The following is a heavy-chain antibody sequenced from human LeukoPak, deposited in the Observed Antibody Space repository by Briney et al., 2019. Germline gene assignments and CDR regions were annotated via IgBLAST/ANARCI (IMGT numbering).Heavy chain of an antibody. V-gene: IGHV3-30*02. CDR3: ARERSIAALGYYYYYYMDV. J-gene: IGHJ6*03. Sequence: GGSLRLSCAASGFTFSSYGMHWVRQAPGKGLEWVSFIRYDGSNHYYADSVKGRFTISRDNSKSTVYLQMNSLRAEDTAVYYCARERSIAALGYYYYYYMDVWAKGPRSPSP. D-gene: IGHD6-6*01. CDR1: GFTFSSYG. CDR2: IRYDGSNH.